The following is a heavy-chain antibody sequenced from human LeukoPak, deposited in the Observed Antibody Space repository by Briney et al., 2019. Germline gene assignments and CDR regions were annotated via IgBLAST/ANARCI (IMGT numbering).Heavy chain of an antibody. CDR3: ARGNYYDSSGYYVDY. V-gene: IGHV1-8*03. CDR1: RYTFTSYD. Sequence: ASVKVSCKASRYTFTSYDINWVRQATGQGLEWMGWMNPNSGNTGYAQKFQGRVTITRNTSISTAYTELSSLRSEDTAVYYCARGNYYDSSGYYVDYWGQGTLVTVSS. D-gene: IGHD3-22*01. J-gene: IGHJ4*02. CDR2: MNPNSGNT.